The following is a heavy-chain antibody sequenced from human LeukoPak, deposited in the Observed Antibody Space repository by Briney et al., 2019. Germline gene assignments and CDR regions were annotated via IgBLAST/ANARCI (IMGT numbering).Heavy chain of an antibody. CDR2: INSDGSDT. CDR3: ARGDDYGEY. J-gene: IGHJ4*02. V-gene: IGHV3-74*01. CDR1: GFTFNSYW. Sequence: PGGSLRLSCAASGFTFNSYWMHWVRQAPGKGLVWVSRINSDGSDTVYADSVKGRFTISRDNAKNTVYLQTNSLRAEDTAVYFCARGDDYGEYWGQETLVTVSS.